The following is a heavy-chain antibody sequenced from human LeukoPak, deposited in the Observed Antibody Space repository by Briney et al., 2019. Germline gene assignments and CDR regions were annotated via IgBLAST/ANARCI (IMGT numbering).Heavy chain of an antibody. CDR2: MFYNVST. CDR3: ARQGSGRAFDI. J-gene: IGHJ3*02. CDR1: GGSISSYY. V-gene: IGHV4-59*08. Sequence: PSETLSLTCTVSGGSISSYYWDWIRQPPGKGLEWIAYMFYNVSTNYSPSLKSRVTISVDTSKNQFSLKLISVTAADTAVYFCARQGSGRAFDIWGQGTMVTVSS.